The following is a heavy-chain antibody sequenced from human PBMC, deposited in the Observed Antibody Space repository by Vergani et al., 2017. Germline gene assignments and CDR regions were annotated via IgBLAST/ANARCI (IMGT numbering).Heavy chain of an antibody. J-gene: IGHJ6*02. D-gene: IGHD2-2*01. Sequence: QLVESGGGWVQPGGSLRLSCVVSGFDFSSYIMNWVRQAPGKGLEWVSGINWNGGGTGYADSVKGRFTISRDNAKNSLYLQMNSLRAEDTALYYCGMYCSSPTCGTHPRVQNYGMDVWGQGTTVTVS. CDR3: GMYCSSPTCGTHPRVQNYGMDV. CDR2: INWNGGGT. CDR1: GFDFSSYI. V-gene: IGHV3-20*04.